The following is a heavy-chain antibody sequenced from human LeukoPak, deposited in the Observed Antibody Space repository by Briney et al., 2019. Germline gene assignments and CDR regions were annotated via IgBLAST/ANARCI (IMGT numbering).Heavy chain of an antibody. CDR3: ARGHIQLLDY. J-gene: IGHJ4*02. CDR2: IYYSGST. Sequence: SQTLSLTCTVSGGSISSGGYYWSWIRQHPGKGLEWIGYIYYSGSTYYNPSLKSRVTISVDTSKNQFSLKLSSVTAADTAVCYCARGHIQLLDYWGQGTLVTVSS. CDR1: GGSISSGGYY. V-gene: IGHV4-31*03. D-gene: IGHD5-18*01.